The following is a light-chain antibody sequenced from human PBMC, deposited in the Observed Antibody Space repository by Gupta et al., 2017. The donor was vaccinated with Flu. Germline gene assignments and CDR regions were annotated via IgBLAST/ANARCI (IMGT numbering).Light chain of an antibody. CDR3: QQYDNRPIT. Sequence: DIQMTQSPSSLSVSVGNRVTITCQASQDIRNYLNWYQQKAGKAPKLLIYDASNLETGVPSRFSGSGSGTDFTFTISSLQPEDIATYYCQQYDNRPITFGQGTRLEIK. V-gene: IGKV1-33*01. CDR2: DAS. CDR1: QDIRNY. J-gene: IGKJ5*01.